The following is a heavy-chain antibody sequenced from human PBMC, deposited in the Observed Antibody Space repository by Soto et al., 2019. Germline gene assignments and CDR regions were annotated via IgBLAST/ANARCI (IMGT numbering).Heavy chain of an antibody. CDR3: AKDHNLLTGYYSPFDF. J-gene: IGHJ4*02. CDR2: ISSGRGST. CDR1: GFTFSSYA. Sequence: GGSLRLSCAASGFTFSSYARTWVRQAPGKGLEWVSTISSGRGSTYYADSVKGRFTISADNSKNTLYLQMSSLRAEDTAVYYCAKDHNLLTGYYSPFDFRGQGTLVTVSS. V-gene: IGHV3-23*01. D-gene: IGHD3-9*01.